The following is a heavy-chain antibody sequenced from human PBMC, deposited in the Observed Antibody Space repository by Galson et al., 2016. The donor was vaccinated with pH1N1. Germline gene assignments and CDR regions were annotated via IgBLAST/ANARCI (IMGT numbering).Heavy chain of an antibody. CDR3: AKDDYPLIIGLRRAWGMNV. CDR1: GFTFSSYG. Sequence: SLRLSCAASGFTFSSYGIHWVRQAPGKGLEWVAVIWYDGSNKYYADSVKGRCSISRDNSKNTLYLQMNSLRAEDTAVYYCAKDDYPLIIGLRRAWGMNVWGQGTTVIVSS. D-gene: IGHD3-16*01. V-gene: IGHV3-33*06. J-gene: IGHJ6*02. CDR2: IWYDGSNK.